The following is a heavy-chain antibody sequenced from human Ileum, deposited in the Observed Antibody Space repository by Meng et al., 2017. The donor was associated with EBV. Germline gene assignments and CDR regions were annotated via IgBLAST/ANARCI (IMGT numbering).Heavy chain of an antibody. CDR1: GGSFSGYY. Sequence: QETLHQWAAGWLKPSETLSLPCAVYGGSFSGYYWSWIRQPPGKGLEWIGEINHSGSTNYNPSLKSRVTISVDTSKNQFSLKLSSVTAADTAVYYCARGRGYGDYGSLYWGQGTLVTVSS. J-gene: IGHJ4*02. CDR2: INHSGST. CDR3: ARGRGYGDYGSLY. V-gene: IGHV4-34*01. D-gene: IGHD4-17*01.